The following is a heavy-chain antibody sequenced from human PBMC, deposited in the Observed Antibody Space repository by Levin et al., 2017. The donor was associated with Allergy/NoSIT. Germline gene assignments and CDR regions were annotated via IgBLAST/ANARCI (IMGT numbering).Heavy chain of an antibody. J-gene: IGHJ4*02. Sequence: GGSLRLSCAASGFTFSSYSMNWVRQAPGKGLEWVSSISSSSSYIYYADSVKGRFTISRDNAKNSLYLQMNSLRAEDTAVYYCARDGRDGDQYYFDYWGQGTLVTVSS. CDR3: ARDGRDGDQYYFDY. D-gene: IGHD4-17*01. CDR1: GFTFSSYS. CDR2: ISSSSSYI. V-gene: IGHV3-21*01.